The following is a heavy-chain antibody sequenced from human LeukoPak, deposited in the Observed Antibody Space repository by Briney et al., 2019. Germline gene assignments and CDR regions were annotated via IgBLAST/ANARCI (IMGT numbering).Heavy chain of an antibody. V-gene: IGHV1-18*01. J-gene: IGHJ4*02. D-gene: IGHD5-18*01. CDR1: GYTFTSYG. CDR3: ARESPQRSGYSYTH. CDR2: ISAYNGNT. Sequence: GASVKVSCKASGYTFTSYGISWVRQAPGQGLEWMRWISAYNGNTNYAQKLQGRVTMTTDTSASTAYMDLSSLRSEDTAVYYCARESPQRSGYSYTHWGQGSLVTVSS.